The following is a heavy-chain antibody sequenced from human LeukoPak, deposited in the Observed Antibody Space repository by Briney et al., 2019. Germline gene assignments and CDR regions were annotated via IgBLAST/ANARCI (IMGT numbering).Heavy chain of an antibody. CDR2: ISSSSSYI. CDR1: GFTFSSYS. V-gene: IGHV3-21*01. J-gene: IGHJ4*02. CDR3: ARAREDCSGGSCYLPTEFDY. D-gene: IGHD2-15*01. Sequence: PGGSLRLSCAASGFTFSSYSMDWVRQAPGKGLEWVSSISSSSSYIYYADSVKGRFTISRDNAKNSLYLQMNSLRAEDTAVYYCARAREDCSGGSCYLPTEFDYWGQGTLVTVSS.